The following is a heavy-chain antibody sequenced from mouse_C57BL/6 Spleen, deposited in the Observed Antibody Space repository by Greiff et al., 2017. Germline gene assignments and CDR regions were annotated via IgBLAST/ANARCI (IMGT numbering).Heavy chain of an antibody. CDR2: INPSSGGT. Sequence: QVQLQQPGTELVKPGASVKLSCKASGYTFTSYWMHWVKQRPGQGLAWIGNINPSSGGTNYNEKFKSKATLTEDKSSSTAYMQLSSLTSEDSAVYFCAKEGYGVLDYWGQGTTVTVSS. CDR1: GYTFTSYW. J-gene: IGHJ2*01. CDR3: AKEGYGVLDY. D-gene: IGHD2-2*01. V-gene: IGHV1-53*01.